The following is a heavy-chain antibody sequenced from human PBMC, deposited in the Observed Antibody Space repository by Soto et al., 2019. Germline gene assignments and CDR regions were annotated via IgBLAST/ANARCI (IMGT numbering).Heavy chain of an antibody. CDR2: IYYSGST. Sequence: QVQLQESGPGLVKPSQTLSLTCTVSGGSISSGDYYWSWIRQPPGKGLEWIGYIYYSGSTYYNPSLKSRVTISADTSKNQFSLKLSSVTAADTAVYYCARGYTIFGVVTYWFDPWGQGTLVTVSS. D-gene: IGHD3-3*01. V-gene: IGHV4-30-4*01. J-gene: IGHJ5*02. CDR3: ARGYTIFGVVTYWFDP. CDR1: GGSISSGDYY.